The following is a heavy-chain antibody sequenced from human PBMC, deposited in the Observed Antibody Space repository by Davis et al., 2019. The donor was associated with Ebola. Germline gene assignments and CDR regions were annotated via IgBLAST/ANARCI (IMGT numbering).Heavy chain of an antibody. CDR2: ISGSGGST. CDR3: AKSYCSSTSCYGTVDY. V-gene: IGHV3-23*01. CDR1: GFTFSSYA. J-gene: IGHJ4*02. D-gene: IGHD2-2*01. Sequence: PGGSLRLSCAASGFTFSSYAMSWVRPAPGKGLEWVSAISGSGGSTYYADSVKGRFTISRDNSKNTLYLQMNSLRAEETAVYYCAKSYCSSTSCYGTVDYWGQGTLVTVSS.